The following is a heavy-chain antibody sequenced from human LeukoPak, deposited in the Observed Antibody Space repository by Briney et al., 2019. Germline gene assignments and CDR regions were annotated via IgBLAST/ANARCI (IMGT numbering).Heavy chain of an antibody. V-gene: IGHV3-43*01. CDR1: GFTFDDYT. CDR2: ISWDGGST. D-gene: IGHD6-19*01. J-gene: IGHJ5*02. CDR3: AKDFSSGWYGGFDP. Sequence: PGGSLRLSCAASGFTFDDYTMHWVRQAPGKGLEWVSLISWDGGSTYYADSVKGRFTISRDNSKNSLYLQMNSLRTEDTALYYCAKDFSSGWYGGFDPWGQGTLVTVSS.